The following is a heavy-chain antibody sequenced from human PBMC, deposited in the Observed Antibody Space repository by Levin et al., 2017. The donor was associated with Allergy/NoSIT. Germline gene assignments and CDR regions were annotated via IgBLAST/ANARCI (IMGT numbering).Heavy chain of an antibody. D-gene: IGHD3-9*01. CDR2: ISISSSTI. CDR3: ARDTPSYYDILTGYYSAEGAFDI. CDR1: GFTFSNYN. J-gene: IGHJ3*02. Sequence: PGGSLRLSCAASGFTFSNYNMNWVRQAPGKGLEWVSYISISSSTIYYADSVKGRFTISRDNAKNSLYLQMNSLRAEDTAVYYCARDTPSYYDILTGYYSAEGAFDIWGQGTMVTVSS. V-gene: IGHV3-48*01.